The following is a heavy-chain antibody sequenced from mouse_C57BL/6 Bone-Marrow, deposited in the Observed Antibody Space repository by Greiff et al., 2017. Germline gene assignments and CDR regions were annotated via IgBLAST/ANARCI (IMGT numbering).Heavy chain of an antibody. CDR1: GYTFTDYY. CDR3: ALYDGYYLYYAMDY. J-gene: IGHJ4*01. V-gene: IGHV1-19*01. D-gene: IGHD2-3*01. Sequence: VQLQQSGPVLVKPGASVKMSCKASGYTFTDYYMNWVKQCHGKSLEWIGVINPYNGGTSYNQKFKGKATLTVDKSSSTAYMELNSLTSEDSAVYYCALYDGYYLYYAMDYWGQGTSVTVSS. CDR2: INPYNGGT.